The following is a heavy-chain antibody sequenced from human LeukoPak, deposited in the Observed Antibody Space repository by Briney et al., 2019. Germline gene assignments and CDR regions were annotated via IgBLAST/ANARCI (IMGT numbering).Heavy chain of an antibody. D-gene: IGHD2-2*01. CDR1: GYTFTGYY. CDR2: FNPNSGGT. Sequence: ASVKVSCKASGYTFTGYYMHWVRQAPGQGLEWMGWFNPNSGGTNYAQKFQGRVTMTRDTSISTAYMELSRLRSDDTAVYYCARSKPTNYCSSTSCRGDFDYWGQGTLVTVSS. V-gene: IGHV1-2*02. J-gene: IGHJ4*02. CDR3: ARSKPTNYCSSTSCRGDFDY.